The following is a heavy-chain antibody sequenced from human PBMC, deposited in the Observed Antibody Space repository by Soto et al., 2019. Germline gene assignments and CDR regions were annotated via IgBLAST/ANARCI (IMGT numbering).Heavy chain of an antibody. CDR1: GDSINPYY. CDR3: ARGQVVTAQH. D-gene: IGHD2-15*01. Sequence: SETLSLTCTVSGDSINPYYWSWIRQPPGKGLEWIGYIYHSGSTYYNPSLKSRVTISVDRSKNQFSLKLSSVTAADTAVYYCARGQVVTAQHWGQGTLVTVSS. J-gene: IGHJ4*02. V-gene: IGHV4-30-2*01. CDR2: IYHSGST.